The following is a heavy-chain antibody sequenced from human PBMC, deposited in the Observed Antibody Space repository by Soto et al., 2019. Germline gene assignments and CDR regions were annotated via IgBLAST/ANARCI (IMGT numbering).Heavy chain of an antibody. D-gene: IGHD6-19*01. Sequence: QTGGSLRLSCVVSGFTFSDFGMHWVRQSPGEGLAWVASISKDGLDRYYSESVKGRFTISRDDSKNTVFLQMNSLKVEDTAAYFCASPREGQWLVFDHWGQRTLVTVSS. CDR1: GFTFSDFG. J-gene: IGHJ4*02. CDR2: ISKDGLDR. V-gene: IGHV3-30*19. CDR3: ASPREGQWLVFDH.